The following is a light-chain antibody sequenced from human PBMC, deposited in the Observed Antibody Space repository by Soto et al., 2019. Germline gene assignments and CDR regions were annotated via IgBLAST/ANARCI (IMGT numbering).Light chain of an antibody. CDR2: KAS. CDR1: QSISSW. CDR3: QQYNSYPLN. J-gene: IGKJ4*01. Sequence: DIQMTQSPSTLSASVGDRVTITCRASQSISSWLAWYQQKPGKAPKLLIYKASSLESEVPSRFSGSGSGTEFTLTISSLQPDDFATYYCQQYNSYPLNFGGGTTVEIK. V-gene: IGKV1-5*03.